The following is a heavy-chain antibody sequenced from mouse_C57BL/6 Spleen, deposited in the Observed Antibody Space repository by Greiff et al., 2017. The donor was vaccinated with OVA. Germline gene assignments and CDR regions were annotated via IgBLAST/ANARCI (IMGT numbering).Heavy chain of an antibody. CDR2: ISSGSSTI. CDR1: GFTFSDYG. CDR3: ARPIEDYAMDY. J-gene: IGHJ4*01. V-gene: IGHV5-17*01. Sequence: DVQLVESGGGLVKPGGSLKLSCAASGFTFSDYGMHWVRQAPEKGLEWVAYISSGSSTIYYADTVKGRFTISRDNAKNTLFLQMTSLRSEDTAMYYCARPIEDYAMDYWGQGTSVTVSS.